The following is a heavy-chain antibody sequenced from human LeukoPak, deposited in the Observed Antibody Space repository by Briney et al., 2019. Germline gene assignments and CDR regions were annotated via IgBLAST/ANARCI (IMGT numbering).Heavy chain of an antibody. Sequence: PGGSLRLSCAASGFTFSSYAMSWVRQAPGKGLEWVSAISGSGGSTYYADSVKGRFTISRDNSKNTLYLKMNSLRAEDTAVYYCATTLVDSSGYYCFDYWGQGALVTVSS. CDR3: ATTLVDSSGYYCFDY. J-gene: IGHJ4*02. CDR2: ISGSGGST. CDR1: GFTFSSYA. V-gene: IGHV3-23*01. D-gene: IGHD3-22*01.